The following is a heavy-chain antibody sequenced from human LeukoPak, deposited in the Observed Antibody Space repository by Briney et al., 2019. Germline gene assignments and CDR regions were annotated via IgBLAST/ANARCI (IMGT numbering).Heavy chain of an antibody. J-gene: IGHJ4*02. CDR1: GFTFSSYS. Sequence: GGSLRLSCAASGFTFSSYSMNWVRQAPGKGLEWVSSISSSSSYIYYADSVKGRFTISRDNAKNSLYLQMNSLRAEDTAVYYCARDCSGGTCYQLYWGQGTLVTVSS. D-gene: IGHD2-15*01. CDR3: ARDCSGGTCYQLY. V-gene: IGHV3-21*01. CDR2: ISSSSSYI.